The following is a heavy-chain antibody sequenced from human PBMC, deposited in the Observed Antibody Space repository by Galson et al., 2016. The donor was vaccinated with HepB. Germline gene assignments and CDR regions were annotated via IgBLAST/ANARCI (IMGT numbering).Heavy chain of an antibody. J-gene: IGHJ4*02. CDR1: GGSVISYY. Sequence: SETLSLTCSVSGGSVISYYWSWIRQPQGKGMEWIGYVYYSGSTKYNPALKSRVTISVDTSKNQFSLKLRSVSASDTAVYFCARGPDRHEDGSYGVRLDQWGQGTLVTVSS. CDR2: VYYSGST. D-gene: IGHD1-26*01. V-gene: IGHV4-59*02. CDR3: ARGPDRHEDGSYGVRLDQ.